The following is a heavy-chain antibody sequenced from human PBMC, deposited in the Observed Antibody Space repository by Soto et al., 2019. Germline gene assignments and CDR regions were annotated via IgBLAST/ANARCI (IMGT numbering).Heavy chain of an antibody. V-gene: IGHV1-18*01. CDR1: GYTFTSYG. J-gene: IGHJ4*02. D-gene: IGHD5-12*01. CDR2: ISGHNGNT. Sequence: QVQLVQSGAEVKKPGASVKVSCKASGYTFTSYGISWVRQAPGQGLEWMGWISGHNGNTYFAQKLQGRVTMTTDTSTSTPYMDLRSLRSDDTAVYYCARELGGFPDYWGQGTLVTVSS. CDR3: ARELGGFPDY.